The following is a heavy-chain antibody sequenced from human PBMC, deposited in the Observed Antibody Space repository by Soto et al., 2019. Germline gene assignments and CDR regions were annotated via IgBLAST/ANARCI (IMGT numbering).Heavy chain of an antibody. CDR2: IRRHTSVT. D-gene: IGHD6-13*01. V-gene: IGHV3-48*01. CDR1: GLTLSTSS. CDR3: ARAGYSSSWYLGFDY. Sequence: GGSLRLSCAASGLTLSTSSMNWVRQAPGKGLEWISYIRRHTSVTAYADSVKGRFTISRDSAKNTLYLQMNSLRAEDTAVYYCARAGYSSSWYLGFDYWGQGTLVTVSS. J-gene: IGHJ4*02.